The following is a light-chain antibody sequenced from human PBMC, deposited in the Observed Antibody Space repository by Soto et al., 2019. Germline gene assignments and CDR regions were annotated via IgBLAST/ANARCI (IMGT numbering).Light chain of an antibody. CDR2: EVS. CDR1: SSDVGAYNY. Sequence: QSVLTQPPSASGSPGQSVTISCTGTSSDVGAYNYVSWYQQLPGKAPKLIIYEVSKRPSGVPDRFSGSKSGNAASLTVSGLQAEDEADYYCSSYADSNNLVFGGGTKVTVL. CDR3: SSYADSNNLV. J-gene: IGLJ3*02. V-gene: IGLV2-8*01.